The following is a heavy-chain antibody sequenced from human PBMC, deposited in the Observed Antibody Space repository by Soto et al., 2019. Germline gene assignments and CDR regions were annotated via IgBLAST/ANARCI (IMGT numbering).Heavy chain of an antibody. CDR3: AKDTGYYGMDV. Sequence: LSCGASGFTFGSYGMHWVRQAPGKGLEWVAVISYDGSNKYYADSVKGRFTISRDNSKNTLYLQMNSLRAEDTAVYYCAKDTGYYGMDVWGQGTTVTVSS. D-gene: IGHD4-17*01. CDR1: GFTFGSYG. CDR2: ISYDGSNK. V-gene: IGHV3-30*18. J-gene: IGHJ6*02.